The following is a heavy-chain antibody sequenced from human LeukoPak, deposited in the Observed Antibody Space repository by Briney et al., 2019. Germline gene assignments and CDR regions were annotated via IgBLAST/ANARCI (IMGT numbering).Heavy chain of an antibody. D-gene: IGHD1-26*01. Sequence: SETLSLTCTVSGGSISIGGYYWSWIRQHPGKGLEWIGYIYYSGSTYYNPSLKSRVTISVDTSKNQFSLKLSSVTAADTAVYYCAREGYSGSYNWFDPWGQGTLVTVSS. J-gene: IGHJ5*02. CDR2: IYYSGST. CDR1: GGSISIGGYY. CDR3: AREGYSGSYNWFDP. V-gene: IGHV4-31*03.